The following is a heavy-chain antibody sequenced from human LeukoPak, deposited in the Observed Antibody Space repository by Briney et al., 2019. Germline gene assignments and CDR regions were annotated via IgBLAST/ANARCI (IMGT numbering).Heavy chain of an antibody. Sequence: SETLSLTCTVSGGSISSGSYYWSWIRQPAGKGLEWIGRIYTSGSTNYNPSLKSRVTISVDTSKNQFSLKLSSVTAADTAVYYCARVGFRRGVRGVITSYYYYMDVWGKGTTVTVSS. CDR2: IYTSGST. J-gene: IGHJ6*03. V-gene: IGHV4-61*02. CDR3: ARVGFRRGVRGVITSYYYYMDV. CDR1: GGSISSGSYY. D-gene: IGHD3-10*01.